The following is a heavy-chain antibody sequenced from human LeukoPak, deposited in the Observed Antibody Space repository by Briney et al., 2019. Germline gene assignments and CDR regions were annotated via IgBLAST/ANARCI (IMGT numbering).Heavy chain of an antibody. V-gene: IGHV3-30*02. CDR3: AKDLRAYSGYDSLDY. CDR2: IRYDGSNK. D-gene: IGHD5-12*01. J-gene: IGHJ4*02. Sequence: PGGSLRLSCAASGFTFSSYGMYWVRQAPGKGLEWVAFIRYDGSNKYYADSVKGRFTISRDNSKNTLYLQMNSLRAEDTAVYYCAKDLRAYSGYDSLDYWGQGTLVTVSS. CDR1: GFTFSSYG.